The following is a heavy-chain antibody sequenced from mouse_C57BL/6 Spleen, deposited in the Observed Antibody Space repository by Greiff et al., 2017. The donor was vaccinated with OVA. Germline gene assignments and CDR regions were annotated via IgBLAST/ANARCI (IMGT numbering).Heavy chain of an antibody. CDR2: INPNNGGT. V-gene: IGHV1-22*01. J-gene: IGHJ1*03. CDR1: GYTFTDYN. D-gene: IGHD1-1*01. Sequence: VQLQQSGPELVKPGASVKMSCKASGYTFTDYNMHWVKQSHGKSLEWIGYINPNNGGTSYNQKFKGKATLTVNKSSSTAYMELRSLTSEDSAVYYCALSTVEGYWYVDVWGTGTTVTVSS. CDR3: ALSTVEGYWYVDV.